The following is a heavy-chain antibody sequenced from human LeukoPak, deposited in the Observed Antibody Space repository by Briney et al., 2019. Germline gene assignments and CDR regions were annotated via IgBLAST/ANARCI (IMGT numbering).Heavy chain of an antibody. CDR1: GFTFSSYA. V-gene: IGHV3-23*01. CDR3: ATFTSGWSLGY. D-gene: IGHD6-19*01. Sequence: GGSLRLSCAASGFTFSSYAMSWVRQAPGKGLEWVSGISGSGGSTYYADSVKGRFTIPRDNSKNTLHLQMNSLRAEDTAIYYCATFTSGWSLGYWGQGTLVTVSS. CDR2: ISGSGGST. J-gene: IGHJ4*02.